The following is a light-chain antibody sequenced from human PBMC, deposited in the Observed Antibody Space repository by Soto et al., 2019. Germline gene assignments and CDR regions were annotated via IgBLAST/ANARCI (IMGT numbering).Light chain of an antibody. Sequence: EIVLTQSPGTLSLSPGERATLSCRASQSVSSYLAWYQQKPGQAPRLLISDASNRATGIPARFSGSGSGTDLTITINSLEPEDFAVYYCQQRSSWPITFGQGTRLEIK. J-gene: IGKJ5*01. CDR1: QSVSSY. CDR2: DAS. V-gene: IGKV3-11*01. CDR3: QQRSSWPIT.